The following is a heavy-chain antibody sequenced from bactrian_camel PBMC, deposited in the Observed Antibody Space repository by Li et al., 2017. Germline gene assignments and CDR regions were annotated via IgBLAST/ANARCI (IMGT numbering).Heavy chain of an antibody. CDR2: IEHGGVTT. CDR1: GFSFTIYG. V-gene: IGHV3S40*01. Sequence: VQLVESGGGLVQPGGSLRLSCVASGFSFTIYGMTWVRQAPGKGLEWVASIEHGGVTTYYADAVKGRFTVSRDDAKNTLYLQMDSLKTEDTAMYYCVKDRDNSWSTFQYWGQGTQVTVS. D-gene: IGHD1*01. J-gene: IGHJ4*01. CDR3: VKDRDNSWSTFQY.